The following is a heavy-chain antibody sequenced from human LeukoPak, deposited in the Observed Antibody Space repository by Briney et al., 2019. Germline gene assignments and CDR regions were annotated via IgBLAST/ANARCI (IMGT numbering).Heavy chain of an antibody. D-gene: IGHD6-13*01. CDR3: ARVAAAGTDAFDI. CDR1: GFTFSSYS. J-gene: IGHJ3*02. Sequence: GGSLRLSCAASGFTFSSYSMNWVRQAPGKGLEWVSSISSSSSYIYYADSVKGRFTISRDNAKNSLYLQMNSLRAEDTGVYYCARVAAAGTDAFDIWGQGTMVTVSS. CDR2: ISSSSSYI. V-gene: IGHV3-21*01.